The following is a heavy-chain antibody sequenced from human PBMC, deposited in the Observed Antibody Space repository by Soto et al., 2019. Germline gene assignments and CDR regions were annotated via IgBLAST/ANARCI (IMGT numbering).Heavy chain of an antibody. CDR3: ARDTPTLGWPHLVDY. D-gene: IGHD6-19*01. V-gene: IGHV4-59*12. CDR2: IYYSGST. Sequence: PSETLSLTCTVSGGSIISYYWSWIRQPPGKGLEWIGYIYYSGSTNYNPSLKSRVTISVDTSKNQFSLKLSSVTAADTAVYYCARDTPTLGWPHLVDYWGQGTPVTVSS. CDR1: GGSIISYY. J-gene: IGHJ4*02.